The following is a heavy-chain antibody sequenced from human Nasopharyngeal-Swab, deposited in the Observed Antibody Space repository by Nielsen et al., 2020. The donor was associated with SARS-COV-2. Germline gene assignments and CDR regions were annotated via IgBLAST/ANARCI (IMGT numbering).Heavy chain of an antibody. J-gene: IGHJ4*02. D-gene: IGHD2-15*01. CDR3: AREGVAATPYCDY. V-gene: IGHV3-30-3*01. CDR1: GFTFSSYA. Sequence: GESLKISCAASGFTFSSYAMHWVRQASGKGLEWVAVISSDGSNKYYADSVKGRFTISRDNSKNTLYLQMNRLRAEDTAVYYCAREGVAATPYCDYWGQGTLVTVSS. CDR2: ISSDGSNK.